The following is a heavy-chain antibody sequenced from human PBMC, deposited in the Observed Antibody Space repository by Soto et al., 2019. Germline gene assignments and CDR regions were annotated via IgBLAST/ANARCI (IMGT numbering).Heavy chain of an antibody. D-gene: IGHD2-15*01. CDR1: GGSISSYY. CDR2: IYYSGST. CDR3: ARHQAAPSNDAFDI. Sequence: SETLSLTCTVSGGSISSYYWSWIRQPPGKGLEWIGYIYYSGSTNYNPSLKSRVTISVATSKNQFSLKLSSVTAADTAVYYCARHQAAPSNDAFDIWGQGTMVTVSS. J-gene: IGHJ3*02. V-gene: IGHV4-59*08.